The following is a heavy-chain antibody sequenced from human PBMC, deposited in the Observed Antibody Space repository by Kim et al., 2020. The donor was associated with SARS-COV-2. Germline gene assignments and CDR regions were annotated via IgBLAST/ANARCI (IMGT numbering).Heavy chain of an antibody. Sequence: GGSLRLSCAASGFTFSNYWMHWVRQAPGKGLVWVSRINSDASSPSYADSVKGRFTISRDNAKNTLYLQMNSLRAEDTAVYYCASYSSSWYSAIYFDYWGQGTLVTVSS. CDR2: INSDASSP. CDR3: ASYSSSWYSAIYFDY. V-gene: IGHV3-74*01. CDR1: GFTFSNYW. D-gene: IGHD6-13*01. J-gene: IGHJ4*02.